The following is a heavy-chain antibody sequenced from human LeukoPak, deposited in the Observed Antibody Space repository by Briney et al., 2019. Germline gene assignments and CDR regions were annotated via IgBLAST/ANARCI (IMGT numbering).Heavy chain of an antibody. CDR3: ASSIAAADAFDY. CDR2: IWYDGSNK. CDR1: GFTFSSYG. D-gene: IGHD6-13*01. V-gene: IGHV3-33*01. Sequence: GRSLRLSCAASGFTFSSYGMHWVRQAPGKGLEWVAVIWYDGSNKYYADSVKGRFIISRDNSKNTVYLQMNSLRAEDTAVYYCASSIAAADAFDYWGQGTLVTVSS. J-gene: IGHJ4*02.